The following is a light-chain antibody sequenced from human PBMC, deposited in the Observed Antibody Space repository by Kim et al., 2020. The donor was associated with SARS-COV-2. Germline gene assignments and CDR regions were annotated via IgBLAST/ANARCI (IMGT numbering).Light chain of an antibody. CDR2: SAS. J-gene: IGKJ1*01. CDR1: QDIDNF. CDR3: QQLNSYPRT. V-gene: IGKV1-9*01. Sequence: ASVGDRVTITCRASQDIDNFLAWYQQKPGKAPNLLIYSASTLQSGVPSRFIGSGSGTEFTLTITSLQPEDFATYYCQQLNSYPRTFGQGTKVDIK.